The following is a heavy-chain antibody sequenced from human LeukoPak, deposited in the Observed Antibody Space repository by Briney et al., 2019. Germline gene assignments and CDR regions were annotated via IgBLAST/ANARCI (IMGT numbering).Heavy chain of an antibody. V-gene: IGHV3-53*01. J-gene: IGHJ4*02. Sequence: GGSLRLSCAASGFTVSTNSMSWVHQAPGKGLEWVSVIYNGGQTYYADSVKGRFTISRDNSKNMLFFQMNSLRAEDTAVYYCATGGITSGYFSPFDSWGQGTLVTVSS. D-gene: IGHD3-22*01. CDR3: ATGGITSGYFSPFDS. CDR2: IYNGGQT. CDR1: GFTVSTNS.